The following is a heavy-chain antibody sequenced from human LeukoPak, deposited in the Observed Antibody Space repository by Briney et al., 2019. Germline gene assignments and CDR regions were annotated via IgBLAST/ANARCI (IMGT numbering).Heavy chain of an antibody. CDR1: GFTFSSYG. J-gene: IGHJ4*02. CDR2: ISHDGSNK. V-gene: IGHV3-30*18. Sequence: GGSVSLSCAASGFTFSSYGVHGVRQAPGKAREWVAVISHDGSNKFYADSVKGRFTMSRDHSKNTLYLQMNSLRAEDTAVYYCAKDARDYSGSGSYYNVEYWGQRTLVTVSS. CDR3: AKDARDYSGSGSYYNVEY. D-gene: IGHD3-10*01.